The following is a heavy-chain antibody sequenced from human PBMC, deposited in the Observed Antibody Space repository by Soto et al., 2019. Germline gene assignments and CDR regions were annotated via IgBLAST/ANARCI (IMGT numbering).Heavy chain of an antibody. CDR3: ARGFSSVAMDA. Sequence: HXDTLSLTSAVCGDSVCSGGYYWSWIRQPPGKGLEWIGYIYSSGSANYNPSLKSRVTISRDTSKNQISLKVASVTAADTAGYYCARGFSSVAMDAWGQGTTVTVSS. D-gene: IGHD6-19*01. J-gene: IGHJ6*02. CDR2: IYSSGSA. CDR1: GDSVCSGGYY. V-gene: IGHV4-61*08.